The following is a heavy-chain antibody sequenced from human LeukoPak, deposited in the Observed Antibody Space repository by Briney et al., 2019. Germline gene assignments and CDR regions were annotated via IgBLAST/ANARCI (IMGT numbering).Heavy chain of an antibody. CDR3: ARHDNRGYYSLHY. Sequence: PSETLSLTCTVSGASISNYYWSWIRQPPRKGLEWIGFGHYTGSSNYNPSLKSRVTTSVDTSKTQFSLRLISVTAADTAVYYCARHDNRGYYSLHYWGQGALVTVSS. J-gene: IGHJ4*02. CDR2: GHYTGSS. D-gene: IGHD3-22*01. V-gene: IGHV4-59*08. CDR1: GASISNYY.